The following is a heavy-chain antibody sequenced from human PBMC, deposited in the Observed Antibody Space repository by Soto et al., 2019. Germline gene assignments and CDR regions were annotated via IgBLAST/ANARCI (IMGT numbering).Heavy chain of an antibody. Sequence: ASVKVSCKFSGYTLTELSMHWVRQAPGKGLEWMGGFDPEDGETIYAQKFQGRVTMTEDTSTDTAYMELSSLRSEDTAVYYCATLDRDLGYSYGFDYWGQGTLVTVSS. D-gene: IGHD5-18*01. CDR1: GYTLTELS. CDR2: FDPEDGET. J-gene: IGHJ4*02. CDR3: ATLDRDLGYSYGFDY. V-gene: IGHV1-24*01.